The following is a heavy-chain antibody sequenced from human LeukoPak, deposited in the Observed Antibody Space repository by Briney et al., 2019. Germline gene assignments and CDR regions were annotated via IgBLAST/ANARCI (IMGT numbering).Heavy chain of an antibody. D-gene: IGHD6-13*01. J-gene: IGHJ4*02. CDR3: ARRSAIAARIFDY. V-gene: IGHV4-38-2*02. Sequence: SETLSLTCTVSGYSISSGYYWGWIRQPPGKGLEWIGSIYHSGSTYYNPSLKSRVTISVDTSKNQFSLKLSSVTAADTAVYYCARRSAIAARIFDYWGQGTLVTVSS. CDR2: IYHSGST. CDR1: GYSISSGYY.